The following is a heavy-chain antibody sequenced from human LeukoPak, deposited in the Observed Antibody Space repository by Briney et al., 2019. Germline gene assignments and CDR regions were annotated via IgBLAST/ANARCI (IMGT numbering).Heavy chain of an antibody. V-gene: IGHV3-43*02. J-gene: IGHJ4*02. Sequence: PGGSLRLSCVASGLPIGDFAMHCVRQAPGQGLEWVSLISGDGVSTFFADSVKGRFSISRDNSKNSLFLEMSSLRTEDTAMYYCARESGKFDYWGQGTLVAVFS. CDR3: ARESGKFDY. CDR1: GLPIGDFA. CDR2: ISGDGVST.